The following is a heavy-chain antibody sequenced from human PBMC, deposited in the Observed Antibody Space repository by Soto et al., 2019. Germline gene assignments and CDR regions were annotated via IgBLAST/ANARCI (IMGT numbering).Heavy chain of an antibody. CDR2: INPSGGST. V-gene: IGHV1-46*01. CDR1: GYTFSNYY. CDR3: ARDQRRIAPFTSVGENYFDY. D-gene: IGHD6-13*01. J-gene: IGHJ4*02. Sequence: ASVKVSCKASGYTFSNYYMHWVRQAPGQGLEWMGIINPSGGSTTYAQKFRGRVTMTRDTSTSTVYMELSSLKSEDTAVYYCARDQRRIAPFTSVGENYFDYWGQGALVTVSS.